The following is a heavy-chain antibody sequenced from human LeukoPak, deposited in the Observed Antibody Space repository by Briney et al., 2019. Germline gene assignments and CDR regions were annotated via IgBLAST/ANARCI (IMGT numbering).Heavy chain of an antibody. CDR1: GFTFSSYA. V-gene: IGHV3-23*01. CDR3: AKDQGEYYYDSSGSAY. J-gene: IGHJ4*02. D-gene: IGHD3-22*01. CDR2: ISGSGGST. Sequence: GGSLRLSCAASGFTFSSYAMSWVRHAPGKGLEWVSAISGSGGSTYYADSVKGRFTISRDNSKNTLYLQMNSLRAEDTAVYYCAKDQGEYYYDSSGSAYWGQGTLVTVSS.